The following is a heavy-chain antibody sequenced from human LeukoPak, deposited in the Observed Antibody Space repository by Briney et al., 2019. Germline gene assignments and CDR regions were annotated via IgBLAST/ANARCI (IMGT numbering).Heavy chain of an antibody. J-gene: IGHJ4*02. Sequence: PGGSLRLSCAASGFTLGSHWMHWVRQAPGKGLVWVTRISSDGSSTRYADPVKGRFTISRDNAKNTLYLQTSSLRAEDTALYYCARISLSGWANDYWGQGTLVTVSS. CDR1: GFTLGSHW. V-gene: IGHV3-74*01. D-gene: IGHD6-19*01. CDR3: ARISLSGWANDY. CDR2: ISSDGSST.